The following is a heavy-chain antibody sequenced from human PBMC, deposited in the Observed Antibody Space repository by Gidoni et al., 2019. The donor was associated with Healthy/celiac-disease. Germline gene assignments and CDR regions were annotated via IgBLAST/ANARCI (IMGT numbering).Heavy chain of an antibody. CDR2: SYPGDSDT. CDR3: ALVYSSSSGDYFDY. Sequence: EVQLVQSGAEVKKPGESLKISCQGPGYIFTGYWIGWVRQMPGKGLEWMGISYPGDSDTRYSPSVQGQVTISADKSISTAYLQWSSLKASDTAMYYCALVYSSSSGDYFDYWGQGTLVTVSS. CDR1: GYIFTGYW. J-gene: IGHJ4*02. D-gene: IGHD6-6*01. V-gene: IGHV5-51*01.